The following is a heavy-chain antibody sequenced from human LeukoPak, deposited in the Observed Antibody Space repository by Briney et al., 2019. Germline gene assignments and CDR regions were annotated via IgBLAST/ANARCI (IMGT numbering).Heavy chain of an antibody. CDR1: GFTFSSYS. CDR2: ISSSSSYI. Sequence: GGSLRLSCAASGFTFSSYSMNWVRQAPGKGLEWVSSISSSSSYIYYADSVKGRFTISRDNAKNSLYQQMNSLRAEDTAVYYCARVLDSGSYPEHFDYWGQGTLVTVSS. CDR3: ARVLDSGSYPEHFDY. D-gene: IGHD1-26*01. J-gene: IGHJ4*02. V-gene: IGHV3-21*01.